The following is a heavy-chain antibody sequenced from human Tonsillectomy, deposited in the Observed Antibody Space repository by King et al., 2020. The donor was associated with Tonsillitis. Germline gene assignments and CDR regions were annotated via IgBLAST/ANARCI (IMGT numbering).Heavy chain of an antibody. CDR3: ARFHRSGWYYFDY. Sequence: QLQESGPGLVKPSETLSLTCTVSGGSISSSSYYWGWIRQPPGKGLEWIGSIYYSGSTYYNPSLKSRVTISVDTSRTQFSLKLNSVTAADTAVYYCARFHRSGWYYFDYWGQGTLVTVSS. CDR1: GGSISSSSYY. V-gene: IGHV4-39*01. D-gene: IGHD6-19*01. CDR2: IYYSGST. J-gene: IGHJ4*02.